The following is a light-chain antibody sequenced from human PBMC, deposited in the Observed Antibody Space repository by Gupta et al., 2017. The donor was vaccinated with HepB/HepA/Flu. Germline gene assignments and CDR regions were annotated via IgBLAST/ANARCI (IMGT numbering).Light chain of an antibody. V-gene: IGLV1-51*02. J-gene: IGLJ2*01. Sequence: HSVLTQPPSVSSAPGQRVTISCSGSRANIGINPLSWYQQLPGTAPKLLIYENDKRPSAITDRFSGSKSGTSATLGIAGLQAGDEAAYSCGSWATSISVGIFGGGTKLTVL. CDR2: END. CDR3: GSWATSISVGI. CDR1: RANIGINP.